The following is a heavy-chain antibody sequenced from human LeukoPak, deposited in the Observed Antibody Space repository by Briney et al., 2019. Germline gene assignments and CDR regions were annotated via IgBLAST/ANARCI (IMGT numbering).Heavy chain of an antibody. V-gene: IGHV4-30-2*01. CDR2: IYHSGST. J-gene: IGHJ4*02. CDR3: ARGLEGFDY. CDR1: GGSISSDGYC. Sequence: SQTLSLTCAVSGGSISSDGYCWSWIRQPPGKGLEWIGYIYHSGSTYYNPSLKSRVTISVDRSKNQFSLKLSSVTAADTAVYYCARGLEGFDYWGQGTLVTVSS.